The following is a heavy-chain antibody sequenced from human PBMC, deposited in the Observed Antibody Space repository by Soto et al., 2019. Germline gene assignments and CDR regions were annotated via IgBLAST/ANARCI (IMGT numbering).Heavy chain of an antibody. Sequence: PSETLSLTCTVPGGSISSYYWSWIRQPPGKGLEWIGYIYFTGSTNYNPSLKSRVTISVDTSKIQFSLKLSSVTAADTAVYYCARGREYYDSSGYHYYFDYWGQGTLVTVSS. CDR3: ARGREYYDSSGYHYYFDY. CDR1: GGSISSYY. V-gene: IGHV4-59*01. D-gene: IGHD3-22*01. CDR2: IYFTGST. J-gene: IGHJ4*02.